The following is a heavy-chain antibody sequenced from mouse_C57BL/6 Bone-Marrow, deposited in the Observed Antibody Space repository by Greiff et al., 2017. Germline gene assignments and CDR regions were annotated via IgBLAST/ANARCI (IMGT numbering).Heavy chain of an antibody. D-gene: IGHD2-1*01. J-gene: IGHJ4*01. CDR2: IYPGDGDT. V-gene: IGHV1-80*01. CDR1: GYAFSSYW. CDR3: ARSRGIYYGNLKYYAMDY. Sequence: VQLQQSGAELVKPGASVKISCKASGYAFSSYWMNWVKQRPGKGLEWIGQIYPGDGDTNYNGKFKGKATLTADKSSSTAYMQLSSLTSEDSAVYFCARSRGIYYGNLKYYAMDYWGQGTSVTVSS.